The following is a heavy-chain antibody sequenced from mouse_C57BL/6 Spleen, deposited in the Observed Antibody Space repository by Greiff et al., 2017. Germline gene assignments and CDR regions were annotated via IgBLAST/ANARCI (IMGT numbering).Heavy chain of an antibody. Sequence: VQLQQSDAELVKPGASVKISCKVSGYTFTDHTIHWMKQRPEQGLEWIGYIYPRDGSTKYNEKFKGKATLTADKSSSTAYMQRNSLTSEDSAVYFCAPGGYYYGGGFAYWGQGTLVTVSA. CDR2: IYPRDGST. CDR1: GYTFTDHT. J-gene: IGHJ3*01. CDR3: APGGYYYGGGFAY. D-gene: IGHD1-1*01. V-gene: IGHV1-78*01.